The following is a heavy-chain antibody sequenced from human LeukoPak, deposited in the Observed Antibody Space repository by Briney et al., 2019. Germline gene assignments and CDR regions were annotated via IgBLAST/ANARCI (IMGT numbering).Heavy chain of an antibody. CDR2: IYHSGST. CDR1: GGSISSGGYY. D-gene: IGHD2-2*02. CDR3: ARAEGYCSSTSCYTGPDY. V-gene: IGHV4-30-2*01. Sequence: VKPSQTLSLTCTVSGGSISSGGYYWSWIRQPPGKGLEWIGYIYHSGSTYYNPSLKNRVTISVDRSKNQFSLKLSSVTAADTAVYYCARAEGYCSSTSCYTGPDYWGQGTLATVSS. J-gene: IGHJ4*02.